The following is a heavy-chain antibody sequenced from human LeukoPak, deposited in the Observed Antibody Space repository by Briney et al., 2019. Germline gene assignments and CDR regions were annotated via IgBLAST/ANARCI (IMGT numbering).Heavy chain of an antibody. D-gene: IGHD2-15*01. CDR3: ARTYCSGGSCHFDY. J-gene: IGHJ4*02. CDR1: AGAISGGY. CDR2: IYYSGNT. Sequence: ADTPSLTNLECAGAISGGYGSWIRQPPGQEQEWIGYIYYSGNTDSNPSLKSRVTISVDTSKNQFSLKLSSVTAADTAVYYCARTYCSGGSCHFDYWGQGTLVTVSS. V-gene: IGHV4-59*08.